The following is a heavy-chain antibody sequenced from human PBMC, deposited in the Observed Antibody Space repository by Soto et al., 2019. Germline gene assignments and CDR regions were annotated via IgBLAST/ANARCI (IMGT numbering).Heavy chain of an antibody. CDR3: VKDVRRAFDI. CDR2: LNTDGSIT. J-gene: IGHJ3*02. V-gene: IGHV3-74*01. Sequence: GGSLRLSCAVSGLTFSNYWMHWVRQAPGKGLEWVSTLNTDGSITRYVDSVKGRFTVSRDNAKATLYLQMNSLRADDTAAYYCVKDVRRAFDIWGQGTVVTVSS. CDR1: GLTFSNYW.